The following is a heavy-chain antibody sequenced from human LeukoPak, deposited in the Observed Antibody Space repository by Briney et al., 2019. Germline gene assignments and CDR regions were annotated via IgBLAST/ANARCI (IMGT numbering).Heavy chain of an antibody. V-gene: IGHV3-30*02. J-gene: IGHJ4*02. D-gene: IGHD6-19*01. Sequence: PGGSLRLSCAASEFTFRNYDMHWVRQAPGKGLEWVAFIRYDGNNKYYADSVKGRFTISRDNSKNTLYLQMNSLRAEDTAVYYCAKDQAVAGHPLDHWGQGTLVTVSS. CDR1: EFTFRNYD. CDR2: IRYDGNNK. CDR3: AKDQAVAGHPLDH.